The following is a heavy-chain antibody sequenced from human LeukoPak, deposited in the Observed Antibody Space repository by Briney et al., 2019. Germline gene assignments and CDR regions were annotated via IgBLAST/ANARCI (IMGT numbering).Heavy chain of an antibody. CDR3: ARRYCSSTNCYAHDY. CDR2: IRYDGSNK. V-gene: IGHV3-30*02. Sequence: PGGSLRLSCAASGFTFSSYGMHWVRQAPGKGLEWVAFIRYDGSNKYYADSVKGRFTISRDNAKNSLYLQMNSLRADDTAVYYCARRYCSSTNCYAHDYWGQGTLVTVSS. CDR1: GFTFSSYG. D-gene: IGHD2-2*01. J-gene: IGHJ4*02.